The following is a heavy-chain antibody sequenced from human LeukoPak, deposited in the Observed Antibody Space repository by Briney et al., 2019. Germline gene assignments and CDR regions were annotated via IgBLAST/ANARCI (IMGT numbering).Heavy chain of an antibody. CDR2: ISHDGSNK. CDR1: GFTFSRYG. V-gene: IGHV3-30*18. Sequence: GGSLRLSCAASGFTFSRYGMHWVRQAPGKGLEWVAMISHDGSNKDHADSVKGRFTISRDKSKNTLYLQMNSLRAEDTAVYYCAKGRGYSGYEDFDYWGQGTLATVSS. CDR3: AKGRGYSGYEDFDY. D-gene: IGHD5-12*01. J-gene: IGHJ4*02.